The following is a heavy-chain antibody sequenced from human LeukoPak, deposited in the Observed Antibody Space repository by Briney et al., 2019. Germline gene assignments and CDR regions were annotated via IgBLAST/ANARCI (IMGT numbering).Heavy chain of an antibody. CDR1: GFTFSSYA. D-gene: IGHD3-10*01. CDR2: ISYDGSNK. CDR3: AKSGDGSGSYENYFDY. J-gene: IGHJ4*02. Sequence: PGGSLRLSCAASGFTFSSYAMHWVRQAPGKGLEWVAVISYDGSNKYYADSVKGRFTISRDNSKNTLYLQMSSLRAEDTAVYYCAKSGDGSGSYENYFDYWGQGTLVTVSS. V-gene: IGHV3-30-3*01.